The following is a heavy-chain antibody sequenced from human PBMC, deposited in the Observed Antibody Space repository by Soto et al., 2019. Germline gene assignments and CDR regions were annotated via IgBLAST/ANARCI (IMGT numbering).Heavy chain of an antibody. CDR3: ARSEEHMPWFDP. D-gene: IGHD2-21*01. CDR2: ISAYNGNT. CDR1: GYTFTSYG. J-gene: IGHJ5*02. V-gene: IGHV1-18*01. Sequence: ASVKVSCKASGYTFTSYGISWVRQAPGQGLGWMGWISAYNGNTNYAQKLQGRVTMTTDTSTSTAYMELRSLRSDDTAVYYCARSEEHMPWFDPWGQGTLVTVSS.